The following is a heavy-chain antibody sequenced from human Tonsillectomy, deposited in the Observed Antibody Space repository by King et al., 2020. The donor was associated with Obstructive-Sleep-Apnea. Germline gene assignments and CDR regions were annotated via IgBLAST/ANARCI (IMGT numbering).Heavy chain of an antibody. D-gene: IGHD2-2*01. CDR2: IQYDGSNQ. Sequence: VQLVQSGGGVVQPGRSLRLSCAASGFTFINYGMHWVRQAPGKGLEWVAFIQYDGSNQYYADSVKGRFTISRDDSKNTLYLQMNSLRAEDTAVYYCAKAGDIVVVPAAMMLPYSYYGMDVWGPGTTVTVSS. CDR3: AKAGDIVVVPAAMMLPYSYYGMDV. V-gene: IGHV3-30*02. CDR1: GFTFINYG. J-gene: IGHJ6*02.